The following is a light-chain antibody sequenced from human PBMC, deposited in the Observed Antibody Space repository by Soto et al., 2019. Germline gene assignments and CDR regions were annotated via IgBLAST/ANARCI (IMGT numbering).Light chain of an antibody. CDR1: SSDVGSYNL. Sequence: QSVLTQPASVSGSPGQSITISCTGTSSDVGSYNLVSWYQQHPGKAPKLMIYEGSKRPSGVSNRFSGSKSGNTASLTISGLQAEDEADDYCCSYAGSSTFVVVFGGGTKLTVL. CDR3: CSYAGSSTFVVV. V-gene: IGLV2-23*03. CDR2: EGS. J-gene: IGLJ2*01.